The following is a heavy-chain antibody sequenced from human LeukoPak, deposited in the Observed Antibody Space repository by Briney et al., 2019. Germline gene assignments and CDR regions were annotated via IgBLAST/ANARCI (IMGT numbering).Heavy chain of an antibody. V-gene: IGHV4-38-2*01. CDR2: IYRSGST. D-gene: IGHD5-12*01. Sequence: SETLSLTCAVSDYSISSGYYWGWIRQPPGKGLEWIGSIYRSGSTYYNPSLKSRVTISVDTSKNQFSLKLSSVTAADTAVYYCARVRDSAYDADFDYWGQGTLVTVSS. J-gene: IGHJ4*02. CDR3: ARVRDSAYDADFDY. CDR1: DYSISSGYY.